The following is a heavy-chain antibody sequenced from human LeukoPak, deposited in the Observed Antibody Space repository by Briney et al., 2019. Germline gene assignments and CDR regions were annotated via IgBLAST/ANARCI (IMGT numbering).Heavy chain of an antibody. J-gene: IGHJ4*02. V-gene: IGHV3-20*04. Sequence: PGGSLRLSCAASGFTFDDYGMSWVRQAPGKGLGWVSGITWDGGSTSYAYSVKGRFTVSRGNAKNSVYLQMNSLRAEDTALYYCARSVAGRDYVWGSYRYPDYWGQGTLVTVSS. CDR3: ARSVAGRDYVWGSYRYPDY. CDR1: GFTFDDYG. D-gene: IGHD3-16*02. CDR2: ITWDGGST.